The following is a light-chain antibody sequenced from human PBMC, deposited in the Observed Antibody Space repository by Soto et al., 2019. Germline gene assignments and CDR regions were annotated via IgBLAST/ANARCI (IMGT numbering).Light chain of an antibody. CDR2: EVS. CDR1: SSDVGGYNY. CDR3: SSYTSSSTLVV. Sequence: QSALTQPASVSGSPGQSITFSCTGTSSDVGGYNYVSWYQQHPGKAPKLMIYEVSNRPSGVYNRFSGSKSGNTASLTISGLQAEDESDYYCSSYTSSSTLVVFGGGTKLTVL. J-gene: IGLJ2*01. V-gene: IGLV2-14*01.